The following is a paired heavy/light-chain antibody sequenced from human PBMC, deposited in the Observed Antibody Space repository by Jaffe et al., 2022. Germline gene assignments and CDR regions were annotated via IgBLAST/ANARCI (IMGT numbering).Heavy chain of an antibody. Sequence: EVQLLESGGGLVQPGGSLRLSCAASGFTFSSYAMSWVRQAPGKGLEWVSAISGSGGSTYYADSVKGRFTISRDNSKNTLYLQMNSLRAEDTAVYYCAKDLVPRNGDYAQGGFDYWGQGTLVTVSS. CDR3: AKDLVPRNGDYAQGGFDY. CDR2: ISGSGGST. J-gene: IGHJ4*02. CDR1: GFTFSSYA. V-gene: IGHV3-23*01. D-gene: IGHD4-17*01.
Light chain of an antibody. V-gene: IGLV3-19*01. J-gene: IGLJ1*01. CDR1: SLRSYY. CDR2: GKN. CDR3: NSRDSSGNHRHYV. Sequence: SSELTQDPAVSVALGQTVRITCQGDSLRSYYASWYQQKPGQAPVLVIYGKNNRPSGIPDRFSGSSSGNTASLTITGAQAEDEADYYCNSRDSSGNHRHYVFGTGTKVTVL.